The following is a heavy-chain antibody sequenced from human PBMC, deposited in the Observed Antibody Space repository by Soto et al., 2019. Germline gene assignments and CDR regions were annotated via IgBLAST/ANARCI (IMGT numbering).Heavy chain of an antibody. CDR3: AKVGEGSTADYYYYGMDV. D-gene: IGHD3-10*01. CDR1: GFTFSSYA. J-gene: IGHJ6*02. CDR2: ISGSGGST. V-gene: IGHV3-23*01. Sequence: GGSLRLSCAASGFTFSSYAMSWVRQAPGKGLEWVSAISGSGGSTYYADSVKGRFTISRDNSKNTLYLQMNSLRAEDTAVYYCAKVGEGSTADYYYYGMDVWGQGTTVTLSS.